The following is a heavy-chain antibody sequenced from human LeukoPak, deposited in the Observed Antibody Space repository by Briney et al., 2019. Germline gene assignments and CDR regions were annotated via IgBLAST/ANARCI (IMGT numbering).Heavy chain of an antibody. CDR3: ARDRYYDFWSGHYTDVLGY. CDR2: ISYDGSNK. D-gene: IGHD3-3*01. CDR1: GFTFSSYA. Sequence: GRSLRPSCAASGFTFSSYAMHWVRQAPGKGLEWVAIISYDGSNKYYADSVKGLFTISRDNSKNTLYLQVNSLRAEDTAVYYCARDRYYDFWSGHYTDVLGYWGQGTLVTVSS. J-gene: IGHJ4*02. V-gene: IGHV3-30*04.